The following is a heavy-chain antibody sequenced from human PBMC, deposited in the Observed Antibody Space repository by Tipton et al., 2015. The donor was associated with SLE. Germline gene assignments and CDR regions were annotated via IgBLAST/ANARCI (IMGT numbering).Heavy chain of an antibody. V-gene: IGHV4-34*01. J-gene: IGHJ5*02. CDR1: GGSFSGYY. Sequence: LRLSCAVYGGSFSGYYWSWIRQPPGKGLEWIGEIYHSGSTNYNPSLKSRVTISVDTSNNQFSLKLTSVTAADTAVYYCARDRWESFYWFDPWGQGTLVTVSS. D-gene: IGHD1-26*01. CDR3: ARDRWESFYWFDP. CDR2: IYHSGST.